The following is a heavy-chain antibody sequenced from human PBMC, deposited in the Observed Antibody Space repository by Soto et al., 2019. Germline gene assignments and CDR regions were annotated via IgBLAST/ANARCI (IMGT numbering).Heavy chain of an antibody. CDR1: GGSISSYY. CDR3: ARAPRGNYGYPSYFDY. V-gene: IGHV4-59*01. Sequence: LETLSLTCPVSGGSISSYYWSWIRQPPGKGLEWIGYIYYSGSTNYNPSLKSRVTISVDTSKNQFSLKLSSVTAADTAVYYCARAPRGNYGYPSYFDYWGQGTLVTVSS. J-gene: IGHJ4*02. D-gene: IGHD3-10*01. CDR2: IYYSGST.